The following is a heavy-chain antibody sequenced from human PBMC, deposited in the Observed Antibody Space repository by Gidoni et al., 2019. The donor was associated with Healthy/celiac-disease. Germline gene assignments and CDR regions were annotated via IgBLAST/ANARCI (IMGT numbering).Heavy chain of an antibody. CDR3: ARVDGITGNPIDY. Sequence: QVQLVESGGGVVQPGRSLRLSCEAPGFTFSSYGMHWGRQAPGKGLGWVAVIWYDGSNKYYADSVKGRFTISRDNSKNTLYLQMNSLRAEDTAVYYCARVDGITGNPIDYWGQGTLVTVSS. CDR1: GFTFSSYG. CDR2: IWYDGSNK. J-gene: IGHJ4*02. V-gene: IGHV3-33*01. D-gene: IGHD1-20*01.